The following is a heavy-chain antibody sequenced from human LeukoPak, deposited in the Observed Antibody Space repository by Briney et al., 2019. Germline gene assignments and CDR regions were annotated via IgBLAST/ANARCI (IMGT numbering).Heavy chain of an antibody. CDR2: INWNGGSK. V-gene: IGHV3-20*04. Sequence: GGSLRLSCASSGFTFDDYGMSWVRQAPGKGLEWVTGINWNGGSKVYADSVKSRFPISRDNAKNSLYLQMNSLRVEDTALYYCARGLFSGSPGFSYYFDYWGQGTLVTVSS. D-gene: IGHD1-26*01. CDR1: GFTFDDYG. CDR3: ARGLFSGSPGFSYYFDY. J-gene: IGHJ4*02.